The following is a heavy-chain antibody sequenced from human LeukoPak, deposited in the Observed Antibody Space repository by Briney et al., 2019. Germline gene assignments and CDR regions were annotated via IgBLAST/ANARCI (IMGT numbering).Heavy chain of an antibody. Sequence: VASVKVSCKASRYTFTSYDINWVREAAGHGLEWMGWMNPNTGRTGYAQKFQGGITMTRDTSINTAYTELTNLRSEDTAIYYCARLSQTPDYYTLGGYYYLGYWGQGTPVTVSS. CDR2: MNPNTGRT. CDR3: ARLSQTPDYYTLGGYYYLGY. CDR1: RYTFTSYD. D-gene: IGHD3-10*01. J-gene: IGHJ4*02. V-gene: IGHV1-8*01.